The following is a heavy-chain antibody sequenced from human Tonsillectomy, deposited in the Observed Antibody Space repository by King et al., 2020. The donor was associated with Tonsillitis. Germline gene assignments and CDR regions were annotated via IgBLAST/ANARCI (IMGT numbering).Heavy chain of an antibody. J-gene: IGHJ5*02. V-gene: IGHV5-51*01. Sequence: VQLVESGAEVKKPGGSLRISCKASGYIFNSFWIGWGGQMPGRGMDWMGIIYRGNSYTRYGQPFQGMVTISADKTISTTYVQWSSLKAADTAIYYCARVTCSSSPCRWVNWFDPWGQGTLGTVSS. CDR2: IYRGNSYT. CDR1: GYIFNSFW. CDR3: ARVTCSSSPCRWVNWFDP. D-gene: IGHD2-2*01.